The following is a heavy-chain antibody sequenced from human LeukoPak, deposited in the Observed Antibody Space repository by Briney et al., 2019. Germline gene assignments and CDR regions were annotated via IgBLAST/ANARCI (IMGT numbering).Heavy chain of an antibody. J-gene: IGHJ4*02. CDR1: GFSFTDYP. V-gene: IGHV3-48*02. CDR3: ATDKRYAFDY. CDR2: IRTTAEGAKYA. D-gene: IGHD3-9*01. Sequence: GGSLRLSCATSGFSFTDYPMNWVRQAPGKGLEWISNIRTTAEGAKYAYYADSVKGRVTISRDDGKNTLYLHMNSLRDDDTAVYYCATDKRYAFDYWGQGILVTVSS.